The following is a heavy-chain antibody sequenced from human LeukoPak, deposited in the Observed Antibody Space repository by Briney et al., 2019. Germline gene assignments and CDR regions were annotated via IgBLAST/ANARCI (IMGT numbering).Heavy chain of an antibody. CDR3: ARYGFGELSSYGMDV. V-gene: IGHV1-2*04. D-gene: IGHD3-10*01. CDR1: GYTFTGYY. CDR2: INPNSGGT. J-gene: IGHJ6*04. Sequence: ASVKVSCKASGYTFTGYYMHWVRQATGQGLEWMGWINPNSGGTNYAQKFQGWVTMTRDTSISTAYMELSRLRSDDTAVYYCARYGFGELSSYGMDVWGKGTTVTVSS.